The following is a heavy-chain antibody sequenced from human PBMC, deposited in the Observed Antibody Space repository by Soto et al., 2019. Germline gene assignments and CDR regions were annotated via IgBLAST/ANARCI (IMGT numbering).Heavy chain of an antibody. CDR3: AKSAAGGYSYGIDY. CDR1: GFPFSSYA. CDR2: ISGSGGST. Sequence: GGSLRLSCAASGFPFSSYAMSWARQAPGKGLEWVSAISGSGGSTYYADSVKGRFTISRDNYKNTLYLQMNSLRAEDTAVYYCAKSAAGGYSYGIDYWGQGTLVTVSS. D-gene: IGHD5-18*01. J-gene: IGHJ4*02. V-gene: IGHV3-23*01.